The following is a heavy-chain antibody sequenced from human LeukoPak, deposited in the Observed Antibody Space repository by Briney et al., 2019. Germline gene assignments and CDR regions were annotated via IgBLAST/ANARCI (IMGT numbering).Heavy chain of an antibody. CDR3: AREDTSMASHY. CDR2: IYYSGST. Sequence: PSETLSLTCVVSGGSISSGGYSWSWIRQPPGKGLEWIGYIYYSGSTNYNPSLKSRVTISVDTSKNQFSLKLSSVTAADTAVYYCAREDTSMASHYWGQGTLVTVSS. D-gene: IGHD5-18*01. V-gene: IGHV4-61*08. CDR1: GGSISSGGYS. J-gene: IGHJ4*02.